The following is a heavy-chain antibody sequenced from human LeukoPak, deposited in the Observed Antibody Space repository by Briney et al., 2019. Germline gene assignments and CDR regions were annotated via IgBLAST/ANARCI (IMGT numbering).Heavy chain of an antibody. Sequence: GASVRVSFQTSGYTFTSYYIHWVRPAPGQGLEWMGIINPSGGSTTYAQKYQGRVTMTRDTSTSTVYMELSSLSSEDTAVFYCTRARSYSNFNFDYWGQGTLVTVSS. CDR3: TRARSYSNFNFDY. J-gene: IGHJ4*02. V-gene: IGHV1-46*01. CDR2: INPSGGST. D-gene: IGHD4-11*01. CDR1: GYTFTSYY.